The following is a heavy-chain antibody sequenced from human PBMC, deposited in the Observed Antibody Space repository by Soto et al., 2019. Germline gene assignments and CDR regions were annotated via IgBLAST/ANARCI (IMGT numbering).Heavy chain of an antibody. CDR1: GDSDSSNSAA. J-gene: IGHJ6*02. Sequence: QSQTLSLTCAISGDSDSSNSAAWNWIRQSPSRGLEWLGRTYYRSKWYNDYAVSVKSRITINPDTSKNQFSLQLNSVTPEDTAVYYCARDRGAAAGYYYYYGMDVWGQGTTVTVSS. CDR3: ARDRGAAAGYYYYYGMDV. V-gene: IGHV6-1*01. CDR2: TYYRSKWYN. D-gene: IGHD6-13*01.